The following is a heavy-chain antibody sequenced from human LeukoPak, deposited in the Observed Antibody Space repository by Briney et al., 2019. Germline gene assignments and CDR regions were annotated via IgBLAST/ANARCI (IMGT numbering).Heavy chain of an antibody. CDR2: ISWNSGSI. D-gene: IGHD6-13*01. CDR3: AKGVAAGYYYYMDV. CDR1: GFTFDDYA. J-gene: IGHJ6*03. Sequence: PGGSLRLSCAASGFTFDDYAMHWVRQAPGKGLEWVSGISWNSGSIGYADSVKGRFTISRDNAKNSLYPQMNSLRAEDTALYYCAKGVAAGYYYYMDVWGKGTTVTVSS. V-gene: IGHV3-9*01.